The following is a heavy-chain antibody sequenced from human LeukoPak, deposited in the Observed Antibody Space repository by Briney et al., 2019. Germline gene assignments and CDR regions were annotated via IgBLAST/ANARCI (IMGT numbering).Heavy chain of an antibody. CDR3: AREHGYRYYDSSGYYYG. CDR1: GGTFSSYA. Sequence: SVKVSCKASGGTFSSYAIRWVRQAPGQGLEWMGRIIPIFGTANYAQKFQGRVTITTDESTSTAYMELSSLRSEDTAVYYCAREHGYRYYDSSGYYYGWGQGTLVTVSS. CDR2: IIPIFGTA. V-gene: IGHV1-69*05. J-gene: IGHJ4*02. D-gene: IGHD3-22*01.